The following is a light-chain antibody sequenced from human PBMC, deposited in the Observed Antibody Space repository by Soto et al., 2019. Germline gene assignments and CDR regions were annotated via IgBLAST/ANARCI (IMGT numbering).Light chain of an antibody. Sequence: EIVLTQSPGTLSLSPGESATLSCRASQSVSSSYLSWYQQKPGQAPRLLIHGTSDRATGIPDRFSGSGSGTDFTLTITSLKPEDFAVYYCQQYGRLPPYTFGQGTKLEIK. J-gene: IGKJ2*01. CDR1: QSVSSSY. CDR3: QQYGRLPPYT. CDR2: GTS. V-gene: IGKV3-20*01.